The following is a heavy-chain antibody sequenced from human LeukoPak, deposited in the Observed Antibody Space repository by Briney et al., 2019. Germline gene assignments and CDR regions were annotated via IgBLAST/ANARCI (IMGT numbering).Heavy chain of an antibody. D-gene: IGHD1-1*01. CDR1: GGSFSGYY. V-gene: IGHV4-34*01. Sequence: SSETLSLTCAVYGGSFSGYYWSWIRQPPGKGLEWIGEINHSGSTTYNPSLKSRVTISIDTSKSQFSLKLSSVTAADTAVYYCARGPNWNDFDYWGQGTLVTVSS. CDR3: ARGPNWNDFDY. CDR2: INHSGST. J-gene: IGHJ4*02.